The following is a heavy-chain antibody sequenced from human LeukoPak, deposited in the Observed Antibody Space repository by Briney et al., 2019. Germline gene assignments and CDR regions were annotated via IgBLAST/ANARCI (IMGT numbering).Heavy chain of an antibody. J-gene: IGHJ4*02. CDR3: ATGYATAAIFRLGY. D-gene: IGHD2-2*02. V-gene: IGHV1-24*01. CDR2: FDPEDGET. CDR1: GYTLTELS. Sequence: ASVKVSCXVSGYTLTELSMHWVRQAPGKGLEWMGGFDPEDGETIYEQKFQGRATMTEDTSTDTAYMELSSLRSEDTAVYYCATGYATAAIFRLGYWGQGTLVTVSS.